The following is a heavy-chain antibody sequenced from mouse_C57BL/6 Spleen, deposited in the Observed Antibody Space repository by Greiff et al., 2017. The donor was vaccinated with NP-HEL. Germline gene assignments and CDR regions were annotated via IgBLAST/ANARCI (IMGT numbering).Heavy chain of an antibody. V-gene: IGHV1-82*01. CDR3: ARGGGFPRDY. Sequence: QVQLKQSGPELVKPGASVKISCKASGYAFSSSWMNWVKQRPGKGLEWIGRIYPGDGDTNYNGKFKGKATLTADKSSSTAYMQLSSLTSEDSAVYFCARGGGFPRDYWGQGTTLTVSS. J-gene: IGHJ2*01. CDR1: GYAFSSSW. CDR2: IYPGDGDT. D-gene: IGHD3-1*01.